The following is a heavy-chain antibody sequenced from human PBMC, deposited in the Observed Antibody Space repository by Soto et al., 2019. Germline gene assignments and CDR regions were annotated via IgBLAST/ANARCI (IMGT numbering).Heavy chain of an antibody. V-gene: IGHV3-23*01. CDR1: GFTFSSYA. CDR2: ISGSGGST. D-gene: IGHD6-19*01. CDR3: ARHWDITLAAIWSYY. J-gene: IGHJ4*02. Sequence: PGGSLRLSCAASGFTFSSYAMSWVRQAPGKGLEWVSAISGSGGSTYYADSVKGRFTISRDNSKNTLYLQMNSLRAEDTAVYYCARHWDITLAAIWSYYWGQGTLVTVSS.